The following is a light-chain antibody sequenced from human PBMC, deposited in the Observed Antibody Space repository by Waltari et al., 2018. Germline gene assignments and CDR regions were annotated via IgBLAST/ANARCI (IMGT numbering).Light chain of an antibody. CDR2: GAS. CDR1: QSVSSN. J-gene: IGKJ3*01. CDR3: QQYNNWQFT. Sequence: EIVMTQSPATLSVSPGERATLSCRASQSVSSNLAWYQQKPGQAPRLLIYGASTRATGIPARCSGSGSGTEFTLTISSLQSEDFAVYYCQQYNNWQFTFGPGTKVDIK. V-gene: IGKV3-15*01.